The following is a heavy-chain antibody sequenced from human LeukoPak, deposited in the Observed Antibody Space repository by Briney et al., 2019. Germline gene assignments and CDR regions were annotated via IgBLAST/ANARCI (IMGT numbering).Heavy chain of an antibody. CDR3: ARSIAVAGNDAFDI. Sequence: SETLSLTCTVSGGSINSYYWSWLRQPPGKGLEWIGYIYYSGRTNYNPSLKSRVTISVDTSKNQFSLKLTSVTAADTAVYYCARSIAVAGNDAFDIWGRGTMVTVSS. CDR1: GGSINSYY. D-gene: IGHD6-19*01. CDR2: IYYSGRT. J-gene: IGHJ3*02. V-gene: IGHV4-59*01.